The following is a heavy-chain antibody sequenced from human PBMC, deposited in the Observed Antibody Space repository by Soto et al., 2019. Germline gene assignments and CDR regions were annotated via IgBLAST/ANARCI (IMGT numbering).Heavy chain of an antibody. CDR1: GFTFSSYA. CDR3: AKDFSLGITMFGVVTH. CDR2: ISGSGGST. Sequence: EVQLLESGGGLVQPWGSLRLSCAASGFTFSSYAMSWVRQAPGKGLEWVSAISGSGGSTYYADSVKGRFTISRDNSKNTLYMQMNRLRAEDTAVYYCAKDFSLGITMFGVVTHWCQGTLVTVSS. D-gene: IGHD3-3*01. J-gene: IGHJ4*02. V-gene: IGHV3-23*01.